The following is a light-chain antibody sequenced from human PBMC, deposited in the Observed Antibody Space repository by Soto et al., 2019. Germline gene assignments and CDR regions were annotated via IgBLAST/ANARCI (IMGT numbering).Light chain of an antibody. CDR2: WAS. Sequence: DILMTQSPDSLAVSLGERATINCKSSQNNKNYLAWYQQKAGQPPKLLIDWASTRASGVPDRFSGSGSGTDFTLTISSLQAEDVAVYYCQLYYNSWTFGQGTKVDI. CDR1: QNNKNY. CDR3: QLYYNSWT. J-gene: IGKJ1*01. V-gene: IGKV4-1*01.